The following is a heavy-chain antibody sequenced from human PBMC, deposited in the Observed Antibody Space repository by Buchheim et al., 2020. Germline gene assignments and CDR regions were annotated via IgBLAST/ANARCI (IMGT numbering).Heavy chain of an antibody. Sequence: QVQLVQSGAEVKKPGASVKVSCKASGYTFTGYYMHWVRQAPGQGLEWMGWINPNSGGTNYAQKFQGWVTMTRDTSISTAYMELSRLRSDDTAVYYCARDGGSAAGTFVFSYYYYYGMDVWGQGTT. J-gene: IGHJ6*02. CDR1: GYTFTGYY. D-gene: IGHD6-13*01. V-gene: IGHV1-2*04. CDR3: ARDGGSAAGTFVFSYYYYYGMDV. CDR2: INPNSGGT.